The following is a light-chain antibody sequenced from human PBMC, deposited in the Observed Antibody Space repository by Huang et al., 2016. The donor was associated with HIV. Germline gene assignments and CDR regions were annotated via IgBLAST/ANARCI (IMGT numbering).Light chain of an antibody. CDR1: QSISSY. J-gene: IGKJ4*01. Sequence: DIQMTQSPSSLSTSVGDRVTITCRASQSISSYLNCYQQKPGKAPKLLIYAASSLQSGVPSRFSGSGSGTDFTLTISSLQPEDFATYYCQQTYNTPVTFGGGTKVEIK. CDR3: QQTYNTPVT. CDR2: AAS. V-gene: IGKV1-39*01.